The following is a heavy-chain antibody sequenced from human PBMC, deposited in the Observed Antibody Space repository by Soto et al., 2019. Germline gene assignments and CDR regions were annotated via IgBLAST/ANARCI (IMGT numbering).Heavy chain of an antibody. V-gene: IGHV3-23*01. J-gene: IGHJ6*02. D-gene: IGHD6-6*01. Sequence: GGSLRLSCAASGFTFSGYAMSWVRQAPGKGLEWVSAISGSGGSTYYADSVKGRFTISRDNSKNTLYLQMNSLRAEDTAVYYCAKSXSSSSAFGFYYYYGMDVWGQGTTVTVSS. CDR3: AKSXSSSSAFGFYYYYGMDV. CDR1: GFTFSGYA. CDR2: ISGSGGST.